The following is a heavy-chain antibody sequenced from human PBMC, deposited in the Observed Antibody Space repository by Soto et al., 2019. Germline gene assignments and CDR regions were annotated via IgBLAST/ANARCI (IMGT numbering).Heavy chain of an antibody. Sequence: QVQLQETGPGLVKPSQTLSLTCTVSGGSIGSGRYFWIWIRQHPGKGLEWIGYIYNGGTTYYNQSLTSRVTVSVDTSKNQFSLELSSVTAADTAVYYCARQGYSSSSNIGYWGQGTLVTVSS. J-gene: IGHJ4*02. V-gene: IGHV4-31*03. D-gene: IGHD6-6*01. CDR3: ARQGYSSSSNIGY. CDR2: IYNGGTT. CDR1: GGSIGSGRYF.